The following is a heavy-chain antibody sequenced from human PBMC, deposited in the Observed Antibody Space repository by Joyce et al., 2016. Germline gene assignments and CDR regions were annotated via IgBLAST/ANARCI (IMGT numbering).Heavy chain of an antibody. D-gene: IGHD2-15*01. CDR2: SSAYNGNT. Sequence: QVQLVQSGAEVKKPGASVKVSCKASGYTFTSYGINGVRQAPGQGLEWMGWSSAYNGNTNYAQKLQGRVTMTTDTSTSTAYMELRILRSDDTAVYYCARRGGSYCCGGSCYSEIYMDVWGKGTTVTVSS. CDR3: ARRGGSYCCGGSCYSEIYMDV. CDR1: GYTFTSYG. V-gene: IGHV1-18*01. J-gene: IGHJ6*03.